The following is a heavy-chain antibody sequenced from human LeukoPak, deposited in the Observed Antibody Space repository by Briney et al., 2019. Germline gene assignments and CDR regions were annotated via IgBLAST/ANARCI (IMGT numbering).Heavy chain of an antibody. CDR2: ISSSSSTI. CDR1: GFTFSTYS. J-gene: IGHJ4*02. V-gene: IGHV3-48*02. CDR3: VRAQSNIAVAGPYYFDY. D-gene: IGHD6-19*01. Sequence: GGSLILSCAASGFTFSTYSMNWVRQAPGKGLEWVSYISSSSSTIYYADSVKGRFTISRDNAKNSLYLQMNSLRDEDTAVFYCVRAQSNIAVAGPYYFDYWGQGTLVTVSS.